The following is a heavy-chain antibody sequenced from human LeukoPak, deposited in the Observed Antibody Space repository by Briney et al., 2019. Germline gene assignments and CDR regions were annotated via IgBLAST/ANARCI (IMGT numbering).Heavy chain of an antibody. CDR2: INHSGST. D-gene: IGHD3-22*01. J-gene: IGHJ4*02. CDR1: RGSISSSSYY. CDR3: ARAPYYYDSSGYYSY. V-gene: IGHV4-39*07. Sequence: SETLSLTCTVSRGSISSSSYYWSWIRQPPGEGLEWIGEINHSGSTNYNPCLKSRVPISVDTSKNQFSLNLSSVTAADTAVYYCARAPYYYDSSGYYSYWGQGTLVTVST.